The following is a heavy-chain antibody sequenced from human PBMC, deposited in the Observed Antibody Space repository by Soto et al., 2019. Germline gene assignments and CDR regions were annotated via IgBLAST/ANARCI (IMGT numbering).Heavy chain of an antibody. CDR1: GFTFSASA. CDR2: IRSKANTYAT. J-gene: IGHJ6*02. CDR3: TRLERRDYYDRSGYSPVHYGIDV. D-gene: IGHD3-22*01. V-gene: IGHV3-73*02. Sequence: EVQLVESGGGLVQPGGSLKLSCAASGFTFSASAMHWVRQASGKGLEWVGRIRSKANTYATAYAASVKGRFTISRDDSRNTAYLQMNSLKIEDTAVYYCTRLERRDYYDRSGYSPVHYGIDVWGQGTTVTVSS.